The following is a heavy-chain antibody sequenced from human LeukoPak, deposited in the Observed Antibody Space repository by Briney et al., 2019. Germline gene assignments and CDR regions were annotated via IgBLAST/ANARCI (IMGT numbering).Heavy chain of an antibody. V-gene: IGHV3-21*01. D-gene: IGHD5-24*01. J-gene: IGHJ4*01. CDR1: GFTFSSYS. Sequence: GGSLRLSCAASGFTFSSYSMNWVRQAPGKGLEWVSSISSSSSYIYYADSVKGRFTISRDNAKNSLYLQMNSLRAEDTAVYYCARVGLRRDGYSEFDYWGQEPWSPSPQ. CDR2: ISSSSSYI. CDR3: ARVGLRRDGYSEFDY.